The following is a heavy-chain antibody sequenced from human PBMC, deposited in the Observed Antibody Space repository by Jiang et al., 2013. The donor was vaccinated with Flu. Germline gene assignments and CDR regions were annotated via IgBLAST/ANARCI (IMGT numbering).Heavy chain of an antibody. J-gene: IGHJ4*02. CDR2: ISSSSSYI. V-gene: IGHV3-21*01. D-gene: IGHD3-10*01. Sequence: EWVSSISSSSSYIYYADSVKGRFTISRDNAKNSLYLQMNSLRAEDTAVYYCARIWFGSFDYWGQGTLVTVSS. CDR3: ARIWFGSFDY.